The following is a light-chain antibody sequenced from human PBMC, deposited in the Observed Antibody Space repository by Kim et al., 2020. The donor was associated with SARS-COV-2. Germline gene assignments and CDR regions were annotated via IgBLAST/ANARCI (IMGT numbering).Light chain of an antibody. V-gene: IGKV3-20*01. J-gene: IGKJ5*01. Sequence: EIVLTQSPGTLSSSPGETATFSCRASESVDSSKLGWYQQKPGQAPRLLIFGASSRATGIPDRFSGSGSGTDFTLTISRLEPEDFAVYYCQQFGGSPPITFGQGTRLEIK. CDR1: ESVDSSK. CDR2: GAS. CDR3: QQFGGSPPIT.